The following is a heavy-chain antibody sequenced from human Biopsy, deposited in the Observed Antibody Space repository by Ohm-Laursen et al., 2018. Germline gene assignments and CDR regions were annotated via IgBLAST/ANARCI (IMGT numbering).Heavy chain of an antibody. Sequence: TLSLTCTVSGGSISSGDSYWSWIRQRPGKGLEWIGYIFNSANTYYNPSLKNLITISGDTSKNQFSLKLNSVTAADTAVYYCAGGDYFDSNGYFWFDPWGQGTLVTVSS. CDR2: IFNSANT. V-gene: IGHV4-31*01. J-gene: IGHJ5*02. CDR3: AGGDYFDSNGYFWFDP. CDR1: GGSISSGDSY. D-gene: IGHD3-22*01.